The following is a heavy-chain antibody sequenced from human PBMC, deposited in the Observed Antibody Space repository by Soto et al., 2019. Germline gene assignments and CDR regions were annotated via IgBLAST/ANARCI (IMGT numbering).Heavy chain of an antibody. J-gene: IGHJ4*02. V-gene: IGHV3-23*01. CDR3: AKKVNSGPGSQYFDY. Sequence: PGGSLRLSCAASGFTFSSYSMSWVRQAPGKGLEWVSGFRTGADDGTTYYADSVKGRFTISRDISKNTLFLQMNSLRAEDTAIYYCAKKVNSGPGSQYFDYWGQGTQVTVSS. D-gene: IGHD3-10*01. CDR1: GFTFSSYS. CDR2: FRTGADDGTT.